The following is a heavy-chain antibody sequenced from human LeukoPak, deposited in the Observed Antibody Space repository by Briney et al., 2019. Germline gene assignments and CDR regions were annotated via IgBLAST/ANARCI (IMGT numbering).Heavy chain of an antibody. Sequence: GASVKVSCKASGYTFTGYYMHWVRQAPGQGLEWMGWINPNSGGTNYAQKFQGRVTMTRDTSISTAYMELSRLRSDDTAVYYCASSIHDFWSGYYTLFDYWGQGTLVTVSS. D-gene: IGHD3-3*01. CDR3: ASSIHDFWSGYYTLFDY. CDR2: INPNSGGT. V-gene: IGHV1-2*02. CDR1: GYTFTGYY. J-gene: IGHJ4*02.